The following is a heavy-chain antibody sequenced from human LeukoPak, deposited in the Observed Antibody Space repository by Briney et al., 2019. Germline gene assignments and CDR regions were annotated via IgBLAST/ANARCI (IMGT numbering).Heavy chain of an antibody. CDR3: ANGWAPVVY. Sequence: TGGSLRLSCAASGFTFSSYGMSWVRQAPGKGLEWVSAISGSGGSTYYADSVKGRFTISRDNSKNTLSLQMNTLRADDTAVYYCANGWAPVVYWGQGTLVTVSS. V-gene: IGHV3-23*01. D-gene: IGHD2-15*01. CDR1: GFTFSSYG. J-gene: IGHJ4*02. CDR2: ISGSGGST.